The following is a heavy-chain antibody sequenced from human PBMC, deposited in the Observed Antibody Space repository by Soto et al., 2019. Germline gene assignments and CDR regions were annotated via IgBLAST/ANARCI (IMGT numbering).Heavy chain of an antibody. V-gene: IGHV4-30-4*01. CDR1: GGSISSVDYY. D-gene: IGHD7-27*01. J-gene: IGHJ4*02. Sequence: HVQLQESGPGLLKPSQTLSLTCTVSGGSISSVDYYWSWIRQPPGKGLEWMGYIYYSGSTDYNSSLKSRVTISIDMSKNQFSLNLFSVTAVDTAIYYCARDSLGSADWGQGTLVTVSS. CDR3: ARDSLGSAD. CDR2: IYYSGST.